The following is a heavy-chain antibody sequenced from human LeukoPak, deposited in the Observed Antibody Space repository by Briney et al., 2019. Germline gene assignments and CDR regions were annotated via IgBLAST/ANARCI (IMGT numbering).Heavy chain of an antibody. D-gene: IGHD6-6*01. CDR2: INHSGST. V-gene: IGHV4-34*01. J-gene: IGHJ4*02. CDR1: GGSFSGYY. Sequence: NPSETLSLTCAVYGGSFSGYYWSWIRQPPGKGLEWIGEINHSGSTNYNPSLKSRVTISVDTSKNQFSLKLSSVTAADTAVYYCARLGSSSSSDYWGQATLVTVSS. CDR3: ARLGSSSSSDY.